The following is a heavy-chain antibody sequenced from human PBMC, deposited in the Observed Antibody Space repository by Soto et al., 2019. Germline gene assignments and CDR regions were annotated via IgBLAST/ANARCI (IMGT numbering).Heavy chain of an antibody. J-gene: IGHJ6*02. Sequence: GSLRLSCAASGFTVSSNYMSWVRQAPGKGLEWVSVIYSGVSTYYADSVKGRFTISRDNSKNTLYLQMNSLRAEDTAVYYCARDAFLEWLPGYYGMDVWGQGTTVTVSS. V-gene: IGHV3-53*01. CDR3: ARDAFLEWLPGYYGMDV. D-gene: IGHD3-3*01. CDR1: GFTVSSNY. CDR2: IYSGVST.